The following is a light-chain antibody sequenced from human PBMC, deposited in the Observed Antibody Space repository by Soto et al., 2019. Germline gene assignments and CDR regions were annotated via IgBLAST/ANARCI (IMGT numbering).Light chain of an antibody. V-gene: IGKV3-15*01. J-gene: IGKJ3*01. CDR1: HSVSIK. Sequence: EIVMTQSPATLSVSPGERATLSCRASHSVSIKLAWYQQKRGQAPRLLIYDASTRATGIPARFSGGGSGTDFTLTISSLQSEDFSVYYFQPYNNWPPFTFGPGTKVDVK. CDR3: QPYNNWPPFT. CDR2: DAS.